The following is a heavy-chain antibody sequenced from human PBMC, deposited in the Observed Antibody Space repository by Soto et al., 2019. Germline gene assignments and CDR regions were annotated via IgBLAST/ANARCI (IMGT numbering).Heavy chain of an antibody. CDR1: GYTFNSYG. V-gene: IGHV1-18*01. Sequence: ASVKVSCNASGYTFNSYGISWVRQAPGQGLEWMGWISAYNGNTNYAQKLQGRVTMTTDTSTSTAYMELRSLRSDDTAVYYCARRIVVAGSFDYWGQGTLVTVSS. CDR3: ARRIVVAGSFDY. J-gene: IGHJ4*02. D-gene: IGHD6-19*01. CDR2: ISAYNGNT.